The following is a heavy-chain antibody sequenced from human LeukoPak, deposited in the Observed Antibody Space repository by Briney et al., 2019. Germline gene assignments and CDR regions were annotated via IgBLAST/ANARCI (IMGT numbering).Heavy chain of an antibody. V-gene: IGHV3-23*01. D-gene: IGHD3-3*01. J-gene: IGHJ4*02. Sequence: PGGSLRLSCAASGFTFSSYAMSWVRQAPGKGLEWVSAISGSGGSTYNADSVKGRFTISRDNPKNTLYLQMNSLRAEDTAVYYCAKLNDFWSGYSDYWGQGTLVTVSS. CDR2: ISGSGGST. CDR1: GFTFSSYA. CDR3: AKLNDFWSGYSDY.